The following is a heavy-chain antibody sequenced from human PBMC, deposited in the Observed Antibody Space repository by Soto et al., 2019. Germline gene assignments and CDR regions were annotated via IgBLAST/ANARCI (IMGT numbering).Heavy chain of an antibody. Sequence: RGWSLRLSCAASGFTFSSYAMHWVRQAPGKGLEWVAVISYDGSNKYYADSVKGRFTISRDNSKNTLYLQMKSLRAEDTAVYYCARERTTGYFDHRCQGTLVTVSA. V-gene: IGHV3-30-3*01. CDR2: ISYDGSNK. CDR3: ARERTTGYFDH. D-gene: IGHD1-7*01. J-gene: IGHJ4*02. CDR1: GFTFSSYA.